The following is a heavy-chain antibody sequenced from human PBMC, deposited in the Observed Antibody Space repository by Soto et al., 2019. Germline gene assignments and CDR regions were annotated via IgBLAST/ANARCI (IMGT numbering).Heavy chain of an antibody. CDR1: GFTFSSYW. Sequence: GGSLRLSCAASGFTFSSYWMSWVRQAPGKGLEWVANIKQDGSEKYYVDSVKGRFTISRDNAKNSLYLQMNSLRAEDTAVYYCARAPFTIFGVVIPYYFDYWGQGTLVTVSS. CDR2: IKQDGSEK. CDR3: ARAPFTIFGVVIPYYFDY. J-gene: IGHJ4*02. D-gene: IGHD3-3*01. V-gene: IGHV3-7*05.